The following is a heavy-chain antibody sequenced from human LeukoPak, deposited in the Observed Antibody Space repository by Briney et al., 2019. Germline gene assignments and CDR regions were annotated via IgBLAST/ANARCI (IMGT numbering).Heavy chain of an antibody. CDR3: ANTAIYYDSSRDY. CDR1: GFTFSSDA. J-gene: IGHJ4*02. D-gene: IGHD3-22*01. CDR2: ISGNGGTT. Sequence: GGSLRLSCAAAGFTFSSDAMSWVRQAPGKGLEWVPGISGNGGTTYYADSVKGRFTISRDNSKNTLYLHMDSLGADDTAVYYCANTAIYYDSSRDYWGQGTLVIVSS. V-gene: IGHV3-23*01.